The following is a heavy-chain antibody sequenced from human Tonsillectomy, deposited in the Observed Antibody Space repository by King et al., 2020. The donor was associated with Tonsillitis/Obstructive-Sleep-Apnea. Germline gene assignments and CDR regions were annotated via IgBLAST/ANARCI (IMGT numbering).Heavy chain of an antibody. J-gene: IGHJ5*02. V-gene: IGHV4-34*01. CDR3: AIGDLVLAPAANRINNWFDP. Sequence: VQLQQWGAGLLKPSETLSLTCAVYGGSFSGYYWSWIRQPPGKGLEWIGEINHSGSTNYNPSLKSRVTISVDTSNNQFSLKLSSVTAADTAVYYFAIGDLVLAPAANRINNWFDPWGQGTLVTLSS. D-gene: IGHD2-2*01. CDR2: INHSGST. CDR1: GGSFSGYY.